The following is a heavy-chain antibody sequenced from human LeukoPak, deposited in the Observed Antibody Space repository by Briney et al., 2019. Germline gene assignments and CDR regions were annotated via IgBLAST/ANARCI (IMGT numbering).Heavy chain of an antibody. CDR1: GGSISSSSYY. CDR3: ASMGSSWKTGWYFDY. CDR2: IYYSGST. Sequence: PSETLSLTCTVSGGSISSSSYYWGWIRQPPGKGLEWIGSIYYSGSTYYNPSLKSRVTISLDTSKNQFSLKLSSVTAADTAVYYCASMGSSWKTGWYFDYWGQGTLVTVSS. D-gene: IGHD6-13*01. J-gene: IGHJ4*02. V-gene: IGHV4-39*07.